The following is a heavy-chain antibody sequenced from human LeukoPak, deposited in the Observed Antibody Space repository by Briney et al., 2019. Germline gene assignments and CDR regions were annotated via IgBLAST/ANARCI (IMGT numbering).Heavy chain of an antibody. CDR1: GGPFSGYY. V-gene: IGHV4-34*01. Sequence: SETLSLTCAVYGGPFSGYYWSWIRQPPGKGLEWIGEINHSGSTNYNPSLKSRVTISVDTSKNQFSLKLSSMTAADTAVYYCARIENYYYYYGMDVWGQGTTVTVSS. CDR2: INHSGST. CDR3: ARIENYYYYYGMDV. J-gene: IGHJ6*02.